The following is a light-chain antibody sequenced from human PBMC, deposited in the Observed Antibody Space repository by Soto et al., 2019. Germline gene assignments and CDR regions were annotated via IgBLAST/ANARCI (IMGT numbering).Light chain of an antibody. CDR3: QQTYSAPFT. Sequence: DIQMTQSPYSLSAAVGDRVTIACRASQNINNYLNWYQQKPGKAPKLLIFDAASLQSGVPSRFSGGGSRTDFTLTITSLQPEDFATYYCQQTYSAPFTFGPGTKVDIK. CDR2: DAA. CDR1: QNINNY. V-gene: IGKV1-39*01. J-gene: IGKJ3*01.